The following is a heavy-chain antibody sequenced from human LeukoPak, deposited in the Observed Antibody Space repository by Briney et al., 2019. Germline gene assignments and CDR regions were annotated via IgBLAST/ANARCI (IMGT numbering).Heavy chain of an antibody. CDR3: ARAGWLASNQYYYYGMDV. CDR1: GYTFTGYY. Sequence: GASVKVSCKASGYTFTGYYMHWVRQAPGQGLEWMGWINPNSGGTNYAQKFQGWVTMTRDTSISTAYMELRSLRSDDTAVYYCARAGWLASNQYYYYGMDVWGQGTTVTVSS. CDR2: INPNSGGT. D-gene: IGHD6-19*01. V-gene: IGHV1-2*04. J-gene: IGHJ6*02.